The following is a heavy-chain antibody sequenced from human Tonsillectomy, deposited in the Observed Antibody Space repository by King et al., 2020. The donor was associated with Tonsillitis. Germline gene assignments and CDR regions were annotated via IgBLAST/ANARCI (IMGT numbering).Heavy chain of an antibody. D-gene: IGHD2-8*01. Sequence: EVQLVESGGGLVKPGGSLRLSCAASGFTFSGYSMNWVRQAPGKGLEWVSSISSSSSYIYYADSVKGRLTISRDNAKNSLYLQMNSRRAEDTAVYYCARMLGGMDVWGQGTTVTVSS. J-gene: IGHJ6*02. CDR1: GFTFSGYS. CDR3: ARMLGGMDV. V-gene: IGHV3-21*01. CDR2: ISSSSSYI.